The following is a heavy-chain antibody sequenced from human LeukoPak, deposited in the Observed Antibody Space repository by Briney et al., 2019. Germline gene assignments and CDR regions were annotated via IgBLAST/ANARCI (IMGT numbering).Heavy chain of an antibody. CDR1: GGSISSYY. D-gene: IGHD3-16*01. V-gene: IGHV4-59*08. CDR2: IYYSGST. CDR3: ARQVDGGWYFDY. J-gene: IGHJ4*02. Sequence: SETLSLTCTVSGGSISSYYWSWIRQPPGKGLEWIGYIYYSGSTNYNPSLKSRVTISVDTSKNQFSLKLSSVTAADTAVYYCARQVDGGWYFDYWGQGTLVTVSS.